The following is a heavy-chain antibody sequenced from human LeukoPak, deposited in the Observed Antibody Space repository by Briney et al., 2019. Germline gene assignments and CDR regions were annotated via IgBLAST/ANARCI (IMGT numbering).Heavy chain of an antibody. CDR1: GFSFSDHY. CDR2: IRNKANSYGT. D-gene: IGHD1-26*01. V-gene: IGHV3-72*01. Sequence: GGSLRLSCAASGFSFSDHYMDWVRLAPGKGLEWVGRIRNKANSYGTEYAASVKGRFSISIDDSKDSLYLQMNSLRSEDTALYYCTRVRLGAATRYFDYWGQGTLVTVSS. CDR3: TRVRLGAATRYFDY. J-gene: IGHJ4*02.